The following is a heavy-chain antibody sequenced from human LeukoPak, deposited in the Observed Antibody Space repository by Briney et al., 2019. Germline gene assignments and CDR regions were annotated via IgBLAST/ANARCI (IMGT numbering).Heavy chain of an antibody. D-gene: IGHD5-12*01. V-gene: IGHV1-2*06. Sequence: ASVKVSCKASGYTFTAYYMRWVRQVPGQGLEWMGRINPNSGDTDYAQKFQGRVMMTRDTSISTAYMEVSRLRSDDTAVYYCARVDSGHDYGPSWGQGTTVTVSS. CDR2: INPNSGDT. CDR1: GYTFTAYY. CDR3: ARVDSGHDYGPS. J-gene: IGHJ3*01.